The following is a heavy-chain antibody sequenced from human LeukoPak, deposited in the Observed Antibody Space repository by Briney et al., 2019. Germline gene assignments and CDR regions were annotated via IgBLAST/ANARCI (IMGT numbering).Heavy chain of an antibody. D-gene: IGHD5-24*01. V-gene: IGHV3-53*01. Sequence: PGGSLRLSRAASGFTVSTNYVSWVRQAPGKGLEWVSVIYSDGDTYYADSVKGRFTISRDNSNNTLYLQMNSLRAEDTAVYYCARDRISRDGYNYYFDYWGQGTLVTVSS. CDR3: ARDRISRDGYNYYFDY. J-gene: IGHJ4*02. CDR2: IYSDGDT. CDR1: GFTVSTNY.